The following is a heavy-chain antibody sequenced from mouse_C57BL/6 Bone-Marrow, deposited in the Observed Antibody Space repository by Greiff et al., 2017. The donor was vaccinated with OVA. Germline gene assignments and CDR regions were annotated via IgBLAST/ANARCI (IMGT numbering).Heavy chain of an antibody. V-gene: IGHV1-61*01. CDR1: GYTFTSYW. J-gene: IGHJ3*01. Sequence: VQLQQSGAELVRPGSSVKLSCKASGYTFTSYWMDWVKQRPGQGLEWIGNIYPSDSETHYNQKFKDKATLTVDKSSSTAYMQLSSLTSEDSAVYYCARWSIYDGYYGGIFAYWGQGTLVTVSA. CDR2: IYPSDSET. CDR3: ARWSIYDGYYGGIFAY. D-gene: IGHD2-3*01.